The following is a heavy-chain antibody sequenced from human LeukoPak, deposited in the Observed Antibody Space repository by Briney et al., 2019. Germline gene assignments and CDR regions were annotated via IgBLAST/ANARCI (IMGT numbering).Heavy chain of an antibody. D-gene: IGHD4-23*01. CDR2: ISYDGSNK. J-gene: IGHJ1*01. Sequence: GGSLRLSCAASGFTFSSYGMHWVRQAPGKGLEWVAVISYDGSNKYYADSVKGRFTISRDNSKNTLYLQMNSLRAEDTAVYYCAKEAIMTTVVNADPKYFQHWGQGTPVTVSS. V-gene: IGHV3-30*18. CDR1: GFTFSSYG. CDR3: AKEAIMTTVVNADPKYFQH.